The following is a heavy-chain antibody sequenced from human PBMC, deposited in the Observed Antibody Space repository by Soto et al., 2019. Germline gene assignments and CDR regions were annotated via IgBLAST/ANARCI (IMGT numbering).Heavy chain of an antibody. CDR3: ARDNDSSGHFDY. D-gene: IGHD3-22*01. Sequence: SETLSLTCTVSGGSISSGGYYWSWIRQHPGKGLEWIGYIYYSGSTYYNPSLKSRVTISVDTSKNQFSLKLSSVTAADTAVYYCARDNDSSGHFDYWGQGTLVTVS. CDR2: IYYSGST. CDR1: GGSISSGGYY. V-gene: IGHV4-31*03. J-gene: IGHJ4*02.